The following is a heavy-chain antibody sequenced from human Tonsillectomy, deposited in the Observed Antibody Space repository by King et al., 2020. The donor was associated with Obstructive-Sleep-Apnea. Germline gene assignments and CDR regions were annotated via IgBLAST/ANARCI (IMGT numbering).Heavy chain of an antibody. CDR3: ARDWRDYNSTSRQASFDH. CDR1: GFSFSAYT. Sequence: VQLVESGGGVVQPGRSLRLSCVASGFSFSAYTMHWVRQAPGHGLEWVAVISYDGNRKYYADSLKGRFTISRENSKKTLYLAMNSLSSGDTAVYYCARDWRDYNSTSRQASFDHWGPGTLVIVSS. CDR2: ISYDGNRK. D-gene: IGHD2-2*01. V-gene: IGHV3-30*04. J-gene: IGHJ4*01.